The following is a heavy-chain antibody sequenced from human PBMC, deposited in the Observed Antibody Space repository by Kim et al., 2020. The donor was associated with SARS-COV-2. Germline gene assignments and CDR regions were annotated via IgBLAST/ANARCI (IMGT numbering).Heavy chain of an antibody. CDR2: IFYSGST. V-gene: IGHV4-59*01. J-gene: IGHJ4*02. Sequence: SETLSLTCTVSGGSISSYFWSWIRQPPGKGLEWIGYIFYSGSTNYNPSLKSRVTISIDTSKNQFSLKLSSVTAADTAVYYCARDRRGYDFWSAYYTAAPYFDYWGQGTLVTVSS. D-gene: IGHD3-3*01. CDR1: GGSISSYF. CDR3: ARDRRGYDFWSAYYTAAPYFDY.